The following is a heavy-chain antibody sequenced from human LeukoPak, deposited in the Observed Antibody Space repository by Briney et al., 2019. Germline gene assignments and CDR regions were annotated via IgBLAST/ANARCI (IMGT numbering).Heavy chain of an antibody. CDR1: GYTFTGYY. J-gene: IGHJ6*03. D-gene: IGHD2-15*01. CDR2: INPNSGGT. Sequence: ASVRVSCKASGYTFTGYYMHWVRQAPGQGLEWMGWINPNSGGTNYAQKFQGRVTMTRDTSISTAYMELSRLRSDDTAVYYCARGDNYYYYMDVWGKGTTVTISS. V-gene: IGHV1-2*02. CDR3: ARGDNYYYYMDV.